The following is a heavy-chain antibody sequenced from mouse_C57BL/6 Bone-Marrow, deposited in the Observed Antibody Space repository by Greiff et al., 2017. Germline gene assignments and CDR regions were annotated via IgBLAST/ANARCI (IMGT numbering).Heavy chain of an antibody. CDR2: INPYNGDN. CDR1: GYSFTGYF. V-gene: IGHV1-20*01. D-gene: IGHD1-1*01. Sequence: VQLQQSGPELVKPGDSVKKSCKASGYSFTGYFMNWVMQSHGKSLEWIGRINPYNGDNFSNQKLKGKATLTVDKSSSTAHMELLSLTSEDSAVYYCARWEGITTVVWGQGTTLTVSS. CDR3: ARWEGITTVV. J-gene: IGHJ2*01.